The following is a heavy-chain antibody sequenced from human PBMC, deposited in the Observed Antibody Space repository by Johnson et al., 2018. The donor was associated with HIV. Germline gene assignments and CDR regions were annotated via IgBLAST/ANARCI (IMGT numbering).Heavy chain of an antibody. CDR2: ISYDGSNK. D-gene: IGHD1-26*01. V-gene: IGHV3-30*03. CDR1: GFTVSSNY. CDR3: SRGGGRWGIVALDI. J-gene: IGHJ3*02. Sequence: QVQLVESGGGLIQPGGSLTLSCAASGFTVSSNYMSWVRQAPGKGLEWVSVISYDGSNKYYADSVKGRFTISRDNYKNPLDLEMNSLRAEDTAVYYGSRGGGRWGIVALDIWGQGTMVTVSS.